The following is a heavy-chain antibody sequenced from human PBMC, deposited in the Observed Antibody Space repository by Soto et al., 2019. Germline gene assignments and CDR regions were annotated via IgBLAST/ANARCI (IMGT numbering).Heavy chain of an antibody. CDR1: GGSISGYY. Sequence: PSETLSLTCTVSGGSISGYYWSWIRQHPGKGLEWIGYIYYSGSTYYNPSLKSRVTISVDTSKNQFSLKLSSVTAADTAVYYCARDKRHYYDSSGYDYWGQGTLVTVSS. CDR3: ARDKRHYYDSSGYDY. D-gene: IGHD3-22*01. V-gene: IGHV4-31*03. J-gene: IGHJ4*02. CDR2: IYYSGST.